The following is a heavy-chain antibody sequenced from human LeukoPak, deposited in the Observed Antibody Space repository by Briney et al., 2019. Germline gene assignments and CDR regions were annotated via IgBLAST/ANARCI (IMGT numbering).Heavy chain of an antibody. CDR2: IYHSGSA. J-gene: IGHJ4*02. V-gene: IGHV4-4*02. CDR3: ASMSYSGSYTFDY. D-gene: IGHD1-26*01. CDR1: GGSISRSTW. Sequence: PSGTLSLTCAVSGGSISRSTWWSWVRQPPGKGLEWIGEIYHSGSANYNPSLKSRLTISVDKSRNQFSLILSSVTAADTAVYYCASMSYSGSYTFDYWGQGTLVTVSS.